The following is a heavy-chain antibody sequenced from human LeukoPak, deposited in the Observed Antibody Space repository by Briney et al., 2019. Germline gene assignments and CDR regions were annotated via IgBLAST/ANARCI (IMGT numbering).Heavy chain of an antibody. Sequence: PSETLSLTCTVSGGSISSNSYYWGWIRQPPGKGLEWVGTVYYTGSTYYNPSLKSRVTISVDTSKNQFSLKLSSVTAADTAVYYCARGKYYYGSGSYHPGLPADYWGQGTLVTVSS. CDR2: VYYTGST. V-gene: IGHV4-39*07. CDR3: ARGKYYYGSGSYHPGLPADY. CDR1: GGSISSNSYY. J-gene: IGHJ4*02. D-gene: IGHD3-10*01.